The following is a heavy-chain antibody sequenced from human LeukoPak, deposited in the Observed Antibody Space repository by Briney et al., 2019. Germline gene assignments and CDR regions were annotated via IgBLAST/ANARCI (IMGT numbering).Heavy chain of an antibody. D-gene: IGHD2-15*01. CDR1: AFTFRKYW. Sequence: GGSLRLSCAASAFTFRKYWMSWVRQAPGKGLEWVANINQDGSEKYYADSVKGRLTISRDNAKNSLYLQMNSLRAEDTAVYFCARPELPGWSVLFDFWGQGTLVTVSS. J-gene: IGHJ4*02. CDR3: ARPELPGWSVLFDF. V-gene: IGHV3-7*01. CDR2: INQDGSEK.